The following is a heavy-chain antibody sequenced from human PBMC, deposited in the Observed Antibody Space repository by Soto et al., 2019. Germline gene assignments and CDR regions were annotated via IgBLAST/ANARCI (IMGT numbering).Heavy chain of an antibody. V-gene: IGHV4-31*03. CDR3: AIDLSGTYYTPACFDP. J-gene: IGHJ5*02. CDR1: RGSIYTGGYY. CDR2: IYVSGGT. Sequence: QMQMQESGPGLVEPSQTLSLTCTVSRGSIYTGGYYWTCIRQHPGKALEWIGYIYVSGGTYYNPSLKSRVAISTDTCKNPFSLKLNSVSAADTAVYYCAIDLSGTYYTPACFDPWGQRALVTVS. D-gene: IGHD3-10*01.